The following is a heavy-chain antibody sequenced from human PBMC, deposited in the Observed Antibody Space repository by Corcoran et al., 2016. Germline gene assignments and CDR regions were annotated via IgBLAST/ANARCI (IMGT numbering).Heavy chain of an antibody. D-gene: IGHD2-21*01. Sequence: EVQLVESGGGLVQPGGSLKLSCAASGFTFSDSAIHWVRQASGKGLEWIGLIRSKANNYATVYAASVQGRFTISRDDTAYLQMNSLKTEDTAVYYCSRGIVGHGMDVWGQGTTVTVSS. J-gene: IGHJ6*02. CDR2: IRSKANNYAT. CDR3: SRGIVGHGMDV. CDR1: GFTFSDSA. V-gene: IGHV3-73*02.